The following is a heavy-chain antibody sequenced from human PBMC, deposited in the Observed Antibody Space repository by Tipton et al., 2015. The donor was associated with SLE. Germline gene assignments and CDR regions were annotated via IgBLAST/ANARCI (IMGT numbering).Heavy chain of an antibody. CDR3: ASPAGMGYYYGMDV. J-gene: IGHJ6*02. CDR2: IYYSGST. CDR1: GGSISSSSYY. D-gene: IGHD2-2*01. V-gene: IGHV4-39*07. Sequence: TLSLTCTVPGGSISSSSYYWGWIRQPPGKGLEWIGSIYYSGSTYYNPSLKSRVTISVDTSKNQFSLKLSSVTAADTAVYYCASPAGMGYYYGMDVWGQGTTVTVSS.